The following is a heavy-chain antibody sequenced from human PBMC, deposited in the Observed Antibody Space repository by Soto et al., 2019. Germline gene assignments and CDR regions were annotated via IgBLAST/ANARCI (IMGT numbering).Heavy chain of an antibody. CDR3: TRETVAGITGLDY. J-gene: IGHJ4*02. D-gene: IGHD1-20*01. Sequence: PGGSLRLSCAASGFTFSDYYMSRIRQAPGKGLEWVSGISVSDAFIYYADSVRGRFSISRDASENILYLQMNSLRVDDTALYYCTRETVAGITGLDYWGPGTLVTVSS. CDR2: ISVSDAFI. CDR1: GFTFSDYY. V-gene: IGHV3-23*01.